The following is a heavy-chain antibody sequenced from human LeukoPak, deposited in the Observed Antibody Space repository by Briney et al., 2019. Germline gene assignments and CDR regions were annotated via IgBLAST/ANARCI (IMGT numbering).Heavy chain of an antibody. CDR3: ARMIVVVPAAKWGGTTDYYYMDV. Sequence: SETLSLTCAVSGGSLRSFHWSWIRQSPGKGLEWVGSIFYTGGATYNPSLKSRVTISVDRSKNQFSLKLSSVTAADTAVYYCARMIVVVPAAKWGGTTDYYYMDVWGKGTTVTVSS. J-gene: IGHJ6*03. CDR2: IFYTGGA. V-gene: IGHV4-59*12. D-gene: IGHD2-2*01. CDR1: GGSLRSFH.